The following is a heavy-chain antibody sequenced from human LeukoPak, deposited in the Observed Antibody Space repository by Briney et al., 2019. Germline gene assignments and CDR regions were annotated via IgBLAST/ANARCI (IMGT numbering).Heavy chain of an antibody. CDR1: GFTFSRHG. V-gene: IGHV3-30*03. D-gene: IGHD3-3*01. Sequence: VGSLRLSCAPSGFTFSRHGMHWVRQAPGKGLEWVAIISNDGSRKYYAHSVEGRFTISRGNSKNTLYLQMDSLRAEDTAVYYCARDRAWNYFDYWGQGTLVTVSS. J-gene: IGHJ4*02. CDR2: ISNDGSRK. CDR3: ARDRAWNYFDY.